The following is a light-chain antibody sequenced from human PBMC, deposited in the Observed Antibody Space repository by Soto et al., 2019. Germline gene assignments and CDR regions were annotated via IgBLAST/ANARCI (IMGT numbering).Light chain of an antibody. CDR2: DAS. CDR3: QQRSNWPPYT. CDR1: QSVSSY. J-gene: IGKJ2*01. V-gene: IGKV3-11*01. Sequence: EIVLTQSPATLSLSPGERATLSCRASQSVSSYLAWYQQKPGQDPRLLIYDASNRATGIPARFSGSGSGTEFTLTISSLEPEDVAVEYCQQRSNWPPYTFGQGTKLEIK.